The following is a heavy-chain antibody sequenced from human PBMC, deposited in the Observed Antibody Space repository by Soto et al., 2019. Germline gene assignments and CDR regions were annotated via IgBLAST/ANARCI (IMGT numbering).Heavy chain of an antibody. V-gene: IGHV3-7*01. CDR3: ARIGYSSSSFDY. J-gene: IGHJ4*02. CDR1: GFTFRNYW. Sequence: EVQLVESGGGLVQPGGSLRLSCAASGFTFRNYWLSWVRQAPGKGLEWVANIKQDGSDTHSVDSLRGRFTVSRDNAKNSVYLQMNSLRVEDTAMYYCARIGYSSSSFDYWGQGTVVTVSS. CDR2: IKQDGSDT. D-gene: IGHD6-6*01.